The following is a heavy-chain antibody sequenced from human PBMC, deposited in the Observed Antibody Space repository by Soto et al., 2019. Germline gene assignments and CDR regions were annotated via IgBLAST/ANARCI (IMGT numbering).Heavy chain of an antibody. D-gene: IGHD6-13*01. J-gene: IGHJ6*02. V-gene: IGHV3-33*01. CDR2: IWYDGSNK. Sequence: SLRLSCAASGFTFSSYGMHWVRQAPGKGLEWVAVIWYDGSNKYYADSVKGRFTISRDNSKNTLYLQMNSLRAEDTAVYYCARGSNSSSWSHYYYYGMDVWGQGTTVTVSS. CDR3: ARGSNSSSWSHYYYYGMDV. CDR1: GFTFSSYG.